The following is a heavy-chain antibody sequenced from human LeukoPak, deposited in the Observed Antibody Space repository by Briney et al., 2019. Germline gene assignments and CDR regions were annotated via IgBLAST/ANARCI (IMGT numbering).Heavy chain of an antibody. CDR2: FDPEDGET. Sequence: ASVKVSCKVSVYTLTELSMHWVRQAPGKGLEWMGGFDPEDGETIYAQKFQGRVTMTEDTSTDTAYMELSSLISEDTAVYYCATSGRRAGAYYFDYWDQGTLVTVSS. V-gene: IGHV1-24*01. CDR3: ATSGRRAGAYYFDY. CDR1: VYTLTELS. D-gene: IGHD1-26*01. J-gene: IGHJ4*02.